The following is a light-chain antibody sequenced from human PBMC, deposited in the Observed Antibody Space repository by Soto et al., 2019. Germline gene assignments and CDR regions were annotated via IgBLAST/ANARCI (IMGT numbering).Light chain of an antibody. V-gene: IGLV2-23*02. CDR2: EVS. J-gene: IGLJ1*01. CDR3: CSYAASSTFWV. CDR1: SSDVGSYNL. Sequence: QSVLTQPASVSGSPGQSINISCTGTSSDVGSYNLVSWYQQHPGKAPKLMIYEVSKRPSGVSNRFSGSKSGNTASLTISGLQAEDEADYYCCSYAASSTFWVFGTGTKVTVL.